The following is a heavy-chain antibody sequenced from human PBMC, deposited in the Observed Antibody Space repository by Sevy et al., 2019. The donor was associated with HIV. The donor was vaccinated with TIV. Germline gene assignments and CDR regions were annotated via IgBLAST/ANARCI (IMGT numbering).Heavy chain of an antibody. Sequence: SETLSLTCAVYGGSFSGYYWSWIRQPPGKGLEWIGEINHSGSTNYNPSLKSRVTISVDTSKNQFSLKLSSVTAADTAVYHCARFSVGMDVWGQGTTVTVSS. CDR2: INHSGST. V-gene: IGHV4-34*01. J-gene: IGHJ6*02. CDR3: ARFSVGMDV. CDR1: GGSFSGYY.